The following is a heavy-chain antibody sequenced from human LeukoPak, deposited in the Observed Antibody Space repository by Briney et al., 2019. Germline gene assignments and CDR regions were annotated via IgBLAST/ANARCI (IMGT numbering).Heavy chain of an antibody. Sequence: PSETLSLTCTVSGGSISSYYWSWIRQPPGKGLEWIGYIYYSGSTNYNPSLKSRVTISVDTSKNQFSLKLSSVTAADTAVYYCARAAAGERFDYWGQGTLVTVSS. J-gene: IGHJ4*02. V-gene: IGHV4-59*01. CDR1: GGSISSYY. CDR3: ARAAAGERFDY. D-gene: IGHD6-13*01. CDR2: IYYSGST.